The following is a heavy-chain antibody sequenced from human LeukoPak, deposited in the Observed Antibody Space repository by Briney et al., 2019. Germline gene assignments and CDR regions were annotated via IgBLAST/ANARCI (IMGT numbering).Heavy chain of an antibody. J-gene: IGHJ3*02. CDR2: INHSGST. V-gene: IGHV4-34*01. Sequence: SETLSLTCAVYGGSFSGYYWSWIRQPPGKGLEWIGEINHSGSTNYNPSLKSRVTISVDTSKNQFSLKLSSVTAADTAVYYCARDWRDNDAFDIWGQGTMVTVSS. CDR1: GGSFSGYY. D-gene: IGHD2-21*02. CDR3: ARDWRDNDAFDI.